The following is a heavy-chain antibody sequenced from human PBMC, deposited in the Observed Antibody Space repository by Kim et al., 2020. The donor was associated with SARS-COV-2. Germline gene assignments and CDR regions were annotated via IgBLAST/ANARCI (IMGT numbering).Heavy chain of an antibody. CDR1: GGSISSGGYY. V-gene: IGHV4-31*03. CDR3: ARGAIDYYDSSGYPPRNDAFDI. Sequence: SETLSLTCTVSGGSISSGGYYWSWIRQHPGKGLEWIGYIYYSGSTYYNQSLKSRVTISVDTSKNQFSLKLSSVTAADTAVYYCARGAIDYYDSSGYPPRNDAFDIWGQGTMVTVSS. CDR2: IYYSGST. D-gene: IGHD3-22*01. J-gene: IGHJ3*02.